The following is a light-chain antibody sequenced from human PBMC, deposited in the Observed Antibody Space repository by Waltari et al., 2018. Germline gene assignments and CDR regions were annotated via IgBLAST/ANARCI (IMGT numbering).Light chain of an antibody. CDR1: RVTSSY. Sequence: DIQMTQSPSSLSASVGDRVTITCRASRVTSSYLNWYQHKPGKAPKLLISSASILQSGVPSRFSGSGSGTVFTLTISGLQPEDFATYYCQQSSSTLLFTFGPGTKVDIK. CDR2: SAS. V-gene: IGKV1-39*01. J-gene: IGKJ3*01. CDR3: QQSSSTLLFT.